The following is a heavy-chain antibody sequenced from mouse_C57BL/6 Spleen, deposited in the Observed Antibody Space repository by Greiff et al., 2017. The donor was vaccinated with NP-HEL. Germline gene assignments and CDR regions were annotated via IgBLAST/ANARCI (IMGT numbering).Heavy chain of an antibody. CDR1: GFTFSSYA. D-gene: IGHD1-1*01. Sequence: EVKLVESGGGLVKPGGPLKLSCAASGFTFSSYAMSWVRQTPEKRLEWVATISDGGSYTYYPDNVKGRFTISRDNAKNNLYLQMSHLKSEDTAMYYCARDGYYYGSSYGWYFDVWGTGTTVTVSS. CDR3: ARDGYYYGSSYGWYFDV. J-gene: IGHJ1*03. V-gene: IGHV5-4*01. CDR2: ISDGGSYT.